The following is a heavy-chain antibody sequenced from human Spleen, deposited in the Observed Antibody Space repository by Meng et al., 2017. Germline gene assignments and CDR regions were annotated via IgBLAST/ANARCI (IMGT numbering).Heavy chain of an antibody. CDR3: ARDEDISAAGYLLGDF. V-gene: IGHV1-2*06. CDR2: IDPKSDNT. J-gene: IGHJ4*02. Sequence: HVEFVQSGCDVKNPGASVKVSCKASGDTFAADWIQWVRQAPGQGLEWMGRIDPKSDNTHYAQKFQGRVTMTRDTSISTAYMELSGLRSDDTAVYYCARDEDISAAGYLLGDFWGQGTLVTVSS. CDR1: GDTFAADW. D-gene: IGHD6-13*01.